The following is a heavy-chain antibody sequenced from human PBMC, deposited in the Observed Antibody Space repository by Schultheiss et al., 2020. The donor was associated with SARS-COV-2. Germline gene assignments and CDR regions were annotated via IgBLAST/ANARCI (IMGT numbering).Heavy chain of an antibody. Sequence: GGSLRLSCAASGFTFSSYEMNWVRQAPGKGLEWVSYISSSGSTIYYADSVKGRFTISRDNSKNTLYLQMNSLRAEDTAVYYCARDLSVYSYGSPLTHYYYGMDVWGQGTTVTVSS. CDR3: ARDLSVYSYGSPLTHYYYGMDV. J-gene: IGHJ6*02. CDR1: GFTFSSYE. D-gene: IGHD5-18*01. V-gene: IGHV3-48*03. CDR2: ISSSGSTI.